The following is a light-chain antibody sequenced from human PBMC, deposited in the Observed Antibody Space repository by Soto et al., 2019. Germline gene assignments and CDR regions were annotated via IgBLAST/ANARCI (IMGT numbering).Light chain of an antibody. CDR2: DVS. CDR1: SSDVGGYNY. V-gene: IGLV2-14*03. CDR3: SSYTTSRTLV. Sequence: QSVLSQPASVSGSPGQSITISCTGTSSDVGGYNYLSWYQQHPGKAPKLMIYDVSNRPSGVSNRFSGSKSGNTASLTISGLQAEDEADYYCSSYTTSRTLVFGGGTKVTVL. J-gene: IGLJ2*01.